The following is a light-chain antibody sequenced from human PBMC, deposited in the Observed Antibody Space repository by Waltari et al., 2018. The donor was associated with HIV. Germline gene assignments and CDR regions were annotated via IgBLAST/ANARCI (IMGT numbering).Light chain of an antibody. CDR1: SSNIGSNP. CDR3: AAWDDSLNAYV. CDR2: RSR. J-gene: IGLJ1*01. V-gene: IGLV1-44*01. Sequence: QSVLTQPPSASGTPGQRVTFSCSGGSSNIGSNPVYWYQQVPGTAPKPLIYRSRERPSGVPDRFAGSESGTSGSVAINGLQSEDDAHYYCAAWDDSLNAYVFGTGTKVTVL.